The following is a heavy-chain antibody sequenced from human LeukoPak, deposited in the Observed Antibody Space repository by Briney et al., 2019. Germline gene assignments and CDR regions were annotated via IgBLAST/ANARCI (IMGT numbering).Heavy chain of an antibody. CDR1: GFTFNKFP. CDR2: ISDNGGGT. J-gene: IGHJ4*02. CDR3: TKDWSASY. V-gene: IGHV3-23*01. Sequence: GGSLRLSCAASGFTFNKFPMTWVRQAPGKGLQWVSAISDNGGGTYYADSVKGRFTVSRDNSKNMVYLQMNSLRAEDTAVYYCTKDWSASYWGQGTLVTVSS.